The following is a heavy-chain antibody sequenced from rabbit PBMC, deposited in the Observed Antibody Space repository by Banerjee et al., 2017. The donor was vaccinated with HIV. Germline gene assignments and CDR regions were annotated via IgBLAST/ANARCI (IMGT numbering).Heavy chain of an antibody. Sequence: QEQLEESGGDLVKPEGSLTLTCTASGFSFSNKYVMCWVRQAPGKGLEWIGCINTSSGSTWYASWVNGRFTISRSTSLNTVDLKMTSLTAADTATYFCASYTYGYAGYAYAFNLWGPGTLVTVS. J-gene: IGHJ4*01. CDR3: ASYTYGYAGYAYAFNL. V-gene: IGHV1S43*01. CDR1: GFSFSNKYV. D-gene: IGHD6-1*01. CDR2: INTSSGST.